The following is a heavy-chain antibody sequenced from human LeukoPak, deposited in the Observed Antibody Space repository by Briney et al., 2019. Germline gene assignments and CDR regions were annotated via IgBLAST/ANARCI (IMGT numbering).Heavy chain of an antibody. J-gene: IGHJ4*02. D-gene: IGHD3-22*01. CDR1: GGSISSGGYY. CDR3: ARELVVAPGFWDY. Sequence: SQTLSLTCTVSGGSISSGGYYWSWIRQHPGKGLEWIGYIYYSGSTYYNPSLKSRVTISVDTSKNQFSLKLSSVTAADMAVYYCARELVVAPGFWDYWGQGTLVTVSS. V-gene: IGHV4-31*03. CDR2: IYYSGST.